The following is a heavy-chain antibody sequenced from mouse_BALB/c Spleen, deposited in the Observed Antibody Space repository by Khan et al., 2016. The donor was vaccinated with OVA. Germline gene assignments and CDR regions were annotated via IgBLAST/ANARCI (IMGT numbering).Heavy chain of an antibody. D-gene: IGHD1-2*01. V-gene: IGHV3-2*02. CDR2: ISYSGST. CDR3: ARTARIKY. CDR1: GYSITSGYG. J-gene: IGHJ2*01. Sequence: EVQLQESGPGLVKPSQSLSLTCTVTGYSITSGYGWNWLRQFPGNKLEWMGYISYSGSTNYNPSLQSRISITRDTSKNQFFLQLNSVTTEDTATYYCARTARIKYWGQGTTLTVSS.